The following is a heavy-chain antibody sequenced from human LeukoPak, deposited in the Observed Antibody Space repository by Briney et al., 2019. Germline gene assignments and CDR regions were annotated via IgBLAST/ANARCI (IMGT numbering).Heavy chain of an antibody. CDR2: IYYSGST. Sequence: SETLSLTCTVSGGSISSSSYYWGWIRQPPGKGLEWVGSIYYSGSTYYNPSLKSRVTISVDTSKNQFSLKLSSVTAADTAVYYCARRTLQLRDFDLWGRGTLVTVSS. J-gene: IGHJ2*01. CDR3: ARRTLQLRDFDL. D-gene: IGHD4-11*01. V-gene: IGHV4-39*07. CDR1: GGSISSSSYY.